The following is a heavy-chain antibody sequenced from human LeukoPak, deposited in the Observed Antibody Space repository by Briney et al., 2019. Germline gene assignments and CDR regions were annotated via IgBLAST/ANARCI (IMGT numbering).Heavy chain of an antibody. V-gene: IGHV3-30*18. CDR3: AKGFYDSGP. CDR1: GFAFSSFG. J-gene: IGHJ5*02. Sequence: GKSLRLSCAASGFAFSSFGMHWVRQAPGKGLEYVALTSYDGNNEYYADSVESRFTISRDNSKNTVYLQMNSLRVEDTAVYYCAKGFYDSGPWGQGTLVTVSS. D-gene: IGHD3-22*01. CDR2: TSYDGNNE.